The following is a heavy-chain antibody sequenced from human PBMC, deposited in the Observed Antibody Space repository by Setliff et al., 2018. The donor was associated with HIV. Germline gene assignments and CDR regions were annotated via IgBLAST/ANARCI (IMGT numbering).Heavy chain of an antibody. CDR3: ARGAPYCNHGICHLFDY. CDR2: INHSGRA. J-gene: IGHJ4*01. CDR1: GESFSGYY. D-gene: IGHD2-8*01. V-gene: IGHV4-34*01. Sequence: ETLSLTCAVYGESFSGYYWSWIRQPAGKGLEWLGEINHSGRAKYNPSLKSRASISADTSKNQFSLRLTSVTAADTAVYYCARGAPYCNHGICHLFDYWGHGTLVTVSS.